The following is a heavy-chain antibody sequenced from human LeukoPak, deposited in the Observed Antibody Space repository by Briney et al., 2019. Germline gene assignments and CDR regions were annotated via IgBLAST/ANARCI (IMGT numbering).Heavy chain of an antibody. CDR1: GFTFSNYW. J-gene: IGHJ4*02. Sequence: GGSLRLSCAASGFTFSNYWMTWVRQAPGKGLEWVANIKQDGGVKYYVDSVKGRFTISRDDAKNSVYLQMSGLRAEDTAVYYCARIGYSSSRTDYWGQGTQVIVSS. D-gene: IGHD6-13*01. CDR2: IKQDGGVK. CDR3: ARIGYSSSRTDY. V-gene: IGHV3-7*01.